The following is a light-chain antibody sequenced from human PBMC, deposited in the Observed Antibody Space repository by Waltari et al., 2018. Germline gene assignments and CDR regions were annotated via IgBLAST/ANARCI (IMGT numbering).Light chain of an antibody. J-gene: IGKJ4*01. CDR3: QQYKSWPPLT. CDR1: QSVNSD. CDR2: DAS. V-gene: IGKV3-15*01. Sequence: DIVLTQSPVTLSVSPGERATLSCRASQSVNSDLAWYQQKPGQPPRLLMYDASTRATDITARFSGSGSGTEFTLTISSLQSDDFAVYYCQQYKSWPPLTFGGGTKVEIK.